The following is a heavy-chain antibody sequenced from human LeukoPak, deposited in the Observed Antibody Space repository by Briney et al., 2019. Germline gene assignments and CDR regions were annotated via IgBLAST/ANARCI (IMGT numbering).Heavy chain of an antibody. CDR2: IWYDGSNK. D-gene: IGHD3-10*01. CDR3: ARWEYYYGSGSPSTFDY. J-gene: IGHJ4*02. V-gene: IGHV3-33*01. Sequence: GGSLRLSCAASRFTFRSYGMHWVRQAPGKGLEWVAVIWYDGSNKYYADSVKGRFTISRDNSKNTLYLQMNSLRAEDTAVYYCARWEYYYGSGSPSTFDYWGQGTLVTVSS. CDR1: RFTFRSYG.